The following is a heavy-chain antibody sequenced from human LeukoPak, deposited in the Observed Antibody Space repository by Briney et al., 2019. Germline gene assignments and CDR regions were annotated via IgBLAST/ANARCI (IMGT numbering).Heavy chain of an antibody. Sequence: PSQTLSLTCTVSGGSISSGDYYWSWIRQPPGKGLEWIGYIYYSGSNYYYPSLKSRVTISVDTSKNQFSLKLSSVTAADTAVYYCARVVPEEAAAGNYYYGMDVWGQGTTVTVSS. CDR3: ARVVPEEAAAGNYYYGMDV. V-gene: IGHV4-30-4*01. J-gene: IGHJ6*02. CDR1: GGSISSGDYY. D-gene: IGHD6-13*01. CDR2: IYYSGSN.